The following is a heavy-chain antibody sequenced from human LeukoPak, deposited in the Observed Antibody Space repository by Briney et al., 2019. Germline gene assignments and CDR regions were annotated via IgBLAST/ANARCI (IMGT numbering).Heavy chain of an antibody. V-gene: IGHV3-23*01. D-gene: IGHD2-8*01. CDR2: ISGSRGTT. CDR1: GFTFSSYD. Sequence: GGSLRLSCAVSGFTFSSYDMNWVRQAPGKGLEWVSAISGSRGTTYYADSVKGRFTISGDDSKNTLYLQMNSLRAEDTAVYYCARDRIVLMVYAPDYWGQGTLVTVSS. CDR3: ARDRIVLMVYAPDY. J-gene: IGHJ4*02.